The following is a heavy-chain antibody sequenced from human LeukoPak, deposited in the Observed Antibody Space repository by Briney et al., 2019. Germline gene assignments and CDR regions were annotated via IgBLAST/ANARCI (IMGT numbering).Heavy chain of an antibody. J-gene: IGHJ4*02. CDR1: GGXISSDNC. Sequence: PSGTLSLTCAVSGGXISSDNCWSWVRQPPGKGLEWVGEIHQSGSTNYNPSLKSRVTITVDKSKSQFSLKLGSVTAADTAVYYCARRNYCDSTGYYNNWGRGTLVTVSS. CDR3: ARRNYCDSTGYYNN. V-gene: IGHV4-4*02. CDR2: IHQSGST. D-gene: IGHD3-22*01.